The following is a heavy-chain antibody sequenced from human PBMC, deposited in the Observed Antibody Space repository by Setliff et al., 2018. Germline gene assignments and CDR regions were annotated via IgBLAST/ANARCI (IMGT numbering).Heavy chain of an antibody. CDR2: IYHTGIT. CDR1: GYSISTGFY. J-gene: IGHJ4*02. V-gene: IGHV4-38-2*01. CDR3: ARHGGYCSGGSCDRIDY. Sequence: SETLSLTCAVSGYSISTGFYWGWIRQPPGKGREWIGTIYHTGITYYTPSPKGRVTILVNTSKNQFSLKVSSVTAADTAVYYCARHGGYCSGGSCDRIDYWGQGTLVTVSS. D-gene: IGHD2-15*01.